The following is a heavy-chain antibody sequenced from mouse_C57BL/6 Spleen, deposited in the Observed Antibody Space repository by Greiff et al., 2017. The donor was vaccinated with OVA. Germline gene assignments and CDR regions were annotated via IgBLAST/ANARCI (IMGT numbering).Heavy chain of an antibody. Sequence: VQLQQSGAELVRPGASVTLSCKASGYTFTDYEMHWVKQTPVHGLEWIGAIDPETGGTAYNQKFKGKAILTADKSSSTAYMELRSLTSEDSAVYYCTRKKPALFAYWGQGTLVTVSA. CDR2: IDPETGGT. CDR1: GYTFTDYE. J-gene: IGHJ3*01. V-gene: IGHV1-15*01. CDR3: TRKKPALFAY.